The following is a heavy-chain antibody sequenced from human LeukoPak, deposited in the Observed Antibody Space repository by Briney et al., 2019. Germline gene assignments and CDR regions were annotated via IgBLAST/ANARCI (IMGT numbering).Heavy chain of an antibody. J-gene: IGHJ5*02. CDR3: ARRGRLLWLHGGPFDP. CDR1: GGSISSSSYY. V-gene: IGHV4-39*01. D-gene: IGHD3-10*01. CDR2: IYYSGST. Sequence: SETLSLTCTVSGGSISSSSYYWGWIRQPPGKGLEWIGSIYYSGSTYYNPSLKSRVTISVDTSKNQFSLKLSSVTAADTAVYYCARRGRLLWLHGGPFDPWGQGTLVTVSS.